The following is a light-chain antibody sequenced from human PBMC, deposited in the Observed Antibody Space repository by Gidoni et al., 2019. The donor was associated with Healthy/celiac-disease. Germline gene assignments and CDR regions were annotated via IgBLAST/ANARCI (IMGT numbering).Light chain of an antibody. CDR2: GAS. CDR1: QSVSSSY. CDR3: QQYGSSPRVYT. Sequence: IVLTQPPGTLSLSPGERATLSCRASQSVSSSYLAWYQQKPGQAPRLLIYGASSRATGIPDRFSGSGSGTDFTLTISRLEPEDFAVYYCQQYGSSPRVYTFGQGTKLEIK. V-gene: IGKV3-20*01. J-gene: IGKJ2*01.